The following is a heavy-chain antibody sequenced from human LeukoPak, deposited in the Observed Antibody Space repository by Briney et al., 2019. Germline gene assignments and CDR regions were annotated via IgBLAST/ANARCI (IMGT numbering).Heavy chain of an antibody. V-gene: IGHV3-11*04. J-gene: IGHJ4*02. D-gene: IGHD3-16*01. CDR3: ARVGLLKSFDS. Sequence: GGSLRLSCAASGFTFSYYDMSWIRQAPGKGLEWVSYISSSGSTIYYADSVKGRFTISRDNAKNSLYMQMNSMRAEDTAVYYCARVGLLKSFDSWGQGTLVTVSS. CDR2: ISSSGSTI. CDR1: GFTFSYYD.